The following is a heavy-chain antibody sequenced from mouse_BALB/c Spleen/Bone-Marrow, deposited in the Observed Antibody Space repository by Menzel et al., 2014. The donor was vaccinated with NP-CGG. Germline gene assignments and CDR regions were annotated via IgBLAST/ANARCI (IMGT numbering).Heavy chain of an antibody. V-gene: IGHV5-17*02. CDR3: TRGGNWEDFDY. Sequence: EVQGVESGGGLVQPGGSRKLSCAASGFTFSSFGMHWVRQAPEKGPEWVAYISSGSSPIFYADTVKGRFTISRDNPKNTLFLQMTSLRSEDTAIYYCTRGGNWEDFDYWGQGTTLTVSS. D-gene: IGHD4-1*01. CDR2: ISSGSSPI. J-gene: IGHJ2*01. CDR1: GFTFSSFG.